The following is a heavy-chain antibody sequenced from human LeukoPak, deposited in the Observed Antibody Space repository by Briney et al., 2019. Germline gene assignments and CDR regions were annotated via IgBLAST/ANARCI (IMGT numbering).Heavy chain of an antibody. CDR2: IRVGGGAS. CDR3: AKDPNGDYVGAFDF. D-gene: IGHD3-16*01. J-gene: IGHJ3*01. Sequence: GGSLRLSCSASGFTFSIYAMHWVRQAPGKGLEWVSTIRVGGGASNYAHSVKRRFTISRDDSESTLYLLMNSLRVEDTATYYCAKDPNGDYVGAFDFWGKGTLVTVSS. V-gene: IGHV3-23*01. CDR1: GFTFSIYA.